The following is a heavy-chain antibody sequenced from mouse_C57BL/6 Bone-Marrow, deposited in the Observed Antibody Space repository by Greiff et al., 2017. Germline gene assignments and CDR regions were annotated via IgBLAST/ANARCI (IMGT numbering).Heavy chain of an antibody. CDR2: IYPRSGNT. CDR1: GYTFTSYG. J-gene: IGHJ3*01. CDR3: AREGYLGFAY. Sequence: VQLQQSGAELARPGASVKLSCKASGYTFTSYGISWVKQRTGQGLEWIGEIYPRSGNTYYNEKFKGKATLSADKASSTAYMEIRSLTSEDSEVYFCAREGYLGFAYWGQGNRVTVTA. V-gene: IGHV1-81*01.